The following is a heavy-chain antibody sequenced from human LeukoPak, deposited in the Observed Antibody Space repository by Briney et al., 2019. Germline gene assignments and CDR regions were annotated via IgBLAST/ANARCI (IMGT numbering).Heavy chain of an antibody. CDR1: GFTFSSYG. Sequence: GGSLRLSCAASGFTFSSYGMHWVRQAPGKGLEWVAVLWYDGSNKYYADSVKGRFTISRDNSKNTLYLQMYSLRAEDTAVYYCAREGGWPLDYWGQGTLVTVSS. V-gene: IGHV3-33*01. J-gene: IGHJ4*02. CDR2: LWYDGSNK. D-gene: IGHD6-19*01. CDR3: AREGGWPLDY.